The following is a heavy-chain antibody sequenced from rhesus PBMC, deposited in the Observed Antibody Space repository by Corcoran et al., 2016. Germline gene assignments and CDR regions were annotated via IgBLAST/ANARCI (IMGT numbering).Heavy chain of an antibody. J-gene: IGHJ4*01. CDR3: ARHHPSAGYFDY. D-gene: IGHD1-1*01. CDR1: GYSISSGYY. CDR2: IGSGGSN. Sequence: QVQLQESGPGLVKPSETLSLTCAVSGYSISSGYYWGWIRQPPGKGLGGMGRGVIGHIGSGGSNYLNPSRVSRVALSVDTSTNQFSLKLSSVTAADTAVYYCARHHPSAGYFDYWGQGVLVTVSS. V-gene: IGHV4S14*01.